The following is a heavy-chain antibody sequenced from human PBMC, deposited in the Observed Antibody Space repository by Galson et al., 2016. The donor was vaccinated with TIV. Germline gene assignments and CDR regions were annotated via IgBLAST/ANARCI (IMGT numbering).Heavy chain of an antibody. Sequence: ETLSLTCAVSGYSISSGHYWGWVRQPAGKGLEWVGRVYASGSTNYNPSLESRLTISIDTSKNQFFLKLTSVTAADTAVYYCARDPRGLTFDIWGQGTTVTVSS. CDR1: GYSISSGHY. V-gene: IGHV4-38-2*02. D-gene: IGHD3-10*01. CDR3: ARDPRGLTFDI. J-gene: IGHJ3*02. CDR2: VYASGST.